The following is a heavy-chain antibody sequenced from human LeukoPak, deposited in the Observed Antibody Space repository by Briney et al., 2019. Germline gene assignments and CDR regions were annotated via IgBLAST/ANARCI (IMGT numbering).Heavy chain of an antibody. D-gene: IGHD3-10*01. CDR3: ARDSYGWERPFDY. CDR2: ISSSGSTI. Sequence: GGSLRLSCAAYGCTFSDYYMSWIRQAPGKGLEWVSYISSSGSTIYYPASVSRRFTILDTYAKNSLHLLMNSLRAEDTAVYYCARDSYGWERPFDYWGQGTLVTVSS. J-gene: IGHJ4*02. V-gene: IGHV3-11*01. CDR1: GCTFSDYY.